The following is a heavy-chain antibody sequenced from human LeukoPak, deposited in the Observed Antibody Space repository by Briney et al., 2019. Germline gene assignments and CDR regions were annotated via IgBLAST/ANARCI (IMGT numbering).Heavy chain of an antibody. D-gene: IGHD5-18*01. J-gene: IGHJ4*02. CDR3: AREKSGYSYGSDY. CDR1: GYTFTGCY. V-gene: IGHV1-2*02. CDR2: INPNSGGT. Sequence: ASVKVSCKASGYTFTGCYMHWVRQAPGQGLEWMGWINPNSGGTNYAQKFQGRVTMTRDTSISTAYMELSRLRSDDTAVYYCAREKSGYSYGSDYWGQGTLVTVSS.